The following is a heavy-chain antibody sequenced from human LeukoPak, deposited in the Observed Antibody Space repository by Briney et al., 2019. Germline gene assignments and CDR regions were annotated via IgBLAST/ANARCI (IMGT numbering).Heavy chain of an antibody. CDR3: ARLKRGYWYFDL. J-gene: IGHJ2*01. D-gene: IGHD1-1*01. Sequence: PSETLSLTCAVYGGSFSGYYWSWIRQPPGKGLEWIGEINHSGSTNYNPSLTSRVSISVETSKNQFSLKLSSVTAADTAVYYCARLKRGYWYFDLWGRGTLVTVSS. V-gene: IGHV4-34*01. CDR2: INHSGST. CDR1: GGSFSGYY.